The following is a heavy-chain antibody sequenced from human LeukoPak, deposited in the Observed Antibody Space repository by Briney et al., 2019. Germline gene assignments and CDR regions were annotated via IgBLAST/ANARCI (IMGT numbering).Heavy chain of an antibody. J-gene: IGHJ4*02. Sequence: GASVTVSCKASGYTFTNYYLHWLRQAPGQGLEWMGIINPGGGSTNYAQNFQGRVSMTTDIATTTVYMELSHLRSEDTALYYCARDIAPRPGPEYYFDSWGQGTLVTVSS. CDR3: ARDIAPRPGPEYYFDS. CDR2: INPGGGST. D-gene: IGHD6-6*01. CDR1: GYTFTNYY. V-gene: IGHV1-46*01.